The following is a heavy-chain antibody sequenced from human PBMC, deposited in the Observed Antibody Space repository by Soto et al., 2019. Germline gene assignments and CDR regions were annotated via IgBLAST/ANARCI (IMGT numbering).Heavy chain of an antibody. CDR3: ARGARYSYGQPFDYYYYYMDV. CDR1: GGSISSSDFY. D-gene: IGHD5-18*01. J-gene: IGHJ6*03. Sequence: SETLSLTCTVSGGSISSSDFYWGWLRQTPGKGLEFFGSMNYSGTTYYNPSLKSRVTISVDTSKNQFSLKLSSVTAADTAVYYCARGARYSYGQPFDYYYYYMDVWGEGTTVTVSS. V-gene: IGHV4-39*01. CDR2: MNYSGTT.